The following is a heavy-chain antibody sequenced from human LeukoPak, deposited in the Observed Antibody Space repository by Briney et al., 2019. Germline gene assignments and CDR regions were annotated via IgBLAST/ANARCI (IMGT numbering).Heavy chain of an antibody. Sequence: GGSLRLSCAASGFTFSDYYMSWVRQAPGKGLEWVAVISYDGSNKYYADSVKGRFTISRDNSKNTLYLQMNSLRAEDTAVYYCARDLGIGYYDSSGSRETDYWGQGTLVTVSS. J-gene: IGHJ4*02. V-gene: IGHV3-30-3*01. CDR3: ARDLGIGYYDSSGSRETDY. CDR1: GFTFSDYY. CDR2: ISYDGSNK. D-gene: IGHD3-22*01.